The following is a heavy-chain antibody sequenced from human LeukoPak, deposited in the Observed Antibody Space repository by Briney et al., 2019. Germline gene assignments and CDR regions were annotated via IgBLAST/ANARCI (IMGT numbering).Heavy chain of an antibody. V-gene: IGHV4-59*01. Sequence: SETLSLTCTVSGGSISSYYWSWIRQPPGKGLEWIGYIYYSGSTNYNPSLKSRVTISVDTSKNQFSLKLSSVTAADTAVYYCARSSRFTSYYYYYGMDVWGQGTTVTVSS. J-gene: IGHJ6*02. D-gene: IGHD3-16*01. CDR1: GGSISSYY. CDR2: IYYSGST. CDR3: ARSSRFTSYYYYYGMDV.